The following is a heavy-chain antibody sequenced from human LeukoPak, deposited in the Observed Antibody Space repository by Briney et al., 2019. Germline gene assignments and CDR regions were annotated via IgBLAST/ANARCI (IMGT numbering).Heavy chain of an antibody. CDR2: ISSSSSTI. D-gene: IGHD6-13*01. V-gene: IGHV3-48*04. CDR1: GFTFSSYG. CDR3: ARGTSAADY. J-gene: IGHJ4*02. Sequence: GGSLRLSFAASGFTFSSYGMNWVRQAPGKGLEWVSYISSSSSTIYYADSVKGRFTISRDDAKNSLYLQMNSLRAEDTAVYYCARGTSAADYWGQGTLVTVSS.